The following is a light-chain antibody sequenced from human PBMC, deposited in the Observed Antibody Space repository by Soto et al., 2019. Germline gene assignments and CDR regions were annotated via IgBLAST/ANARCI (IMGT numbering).Light chain of an antibody. J-gene: IGKJ1*01. Sequence: EIVLTQSPGTLFLSRGERATISCRASQGISSRYLAWYQQTPGQAPRLLIYDASNRATGIPDRFSGSGSGTDFTLTISRLESEDFAVYYGQQYGRSPWTFGQGTKVEIK. CDR2: DAS. V-gene: IGKV3-20*01. CDR3: QQYGRSPWT. CDR1: QGISSRY.